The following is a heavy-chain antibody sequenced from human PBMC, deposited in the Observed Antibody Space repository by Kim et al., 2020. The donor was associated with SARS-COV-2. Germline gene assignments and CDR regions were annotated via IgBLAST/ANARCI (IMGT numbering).Heavy chain of an antibody. D-gene: IGHD3-10*01. V-gene: IGHV4-59*11. J-gene: IGHJ4*02. CDR3: ARGGWYYGSGSRNFDY. CDR2: IYYNGFT. Sequence: SETLSLTCTVSGGSMNNQYWNWLRQPPGRGLEWIGYIYYNGFTISNPSLKSRVTISVDTSKKQFSLKMNSLTAADTAVYYCARGGWYYGSGSRNFDYWGQGTLVTVSS. CDR1: GGSMNNQY.